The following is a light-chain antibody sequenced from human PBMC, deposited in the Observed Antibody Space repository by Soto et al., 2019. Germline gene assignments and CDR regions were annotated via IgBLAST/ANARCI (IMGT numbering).Light chain of an antibody. V-gene: IGKV3-15*01. CDR3: QQYGSSGT. J-gene: IGKJ1*01. Sequence: EIVMTQSPATLSVSPGERATLSCRASQSVSSNLAWYQQKPGQAPRLLIYGASTRATGIPARFSGSGSGTEFTLTISSLQSEDFAVYYCQQYGSSGTFGHGTKVEIK. CDR1: QSVSSN. CDR2: GAS.